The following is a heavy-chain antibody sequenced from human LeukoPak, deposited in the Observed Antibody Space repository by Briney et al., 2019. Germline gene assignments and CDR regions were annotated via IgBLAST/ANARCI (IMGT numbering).Heavy chain of an antibody. J-gene: IGHJ5*02. CDR1: GGSISGYY. Sequence: PSETLSLTCTVSGGSISGYYWSWIRQPPGKGLEWIGYIYTSGSANYNPSLKSRVTISVDTSKNPFSLNLRSVTAADTAVYYCARTQKTYDFWSGYYGGFDPWGQGTLVTVSS. D-gene: IGHD3-3*01. V-gene: IGHV4-4*09. CDR3: ARTQKTYDFWSGYYGGFDP. CDR2: IYTSGSA.